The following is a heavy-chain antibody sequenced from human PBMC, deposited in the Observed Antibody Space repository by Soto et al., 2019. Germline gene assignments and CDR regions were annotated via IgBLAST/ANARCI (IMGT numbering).Heavy chain of an antibody. V-gene: IGHV3-15*01. CDR3: TTARGTYGAEYFQH. Sequence: GSLRLSCAASGFTFTNAWMSWVCQAPGKGLEWVGRIKSKTDGGTTDYAAPVTGRFAISRDDSKNMLYLQMNSLKTDDTAVYYCTTARGTYGAEYFQHWGHGTLVTFSS. J-gene: IGHJ1*01. CDR2: IKSKTDGGTT. CDR1: GFTFTNAW. D-gene: IGHD4-17*01.